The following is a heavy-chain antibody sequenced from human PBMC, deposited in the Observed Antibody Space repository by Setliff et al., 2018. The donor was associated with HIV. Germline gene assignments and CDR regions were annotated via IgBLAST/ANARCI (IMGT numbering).Heavy chain of an antibody. CDR1: GYSFTTSG. J-gene: IGHJ4*02. CDR3: ASGRTTMIVVVPPLDY. Sequence: ASVKVSCKASGYSFTTSGVSWVRQAPGQGLEWMGWINIRSGNTNYAQKFQGRVTMTTDTSTSTAYMGLRSLRSDDTAVYYCASGRTTMIVVVPPLDYWGQGTLVTVSS. CDR2: INIRSGNT. V-gene: IGHV1-18*01. D-gene: IGHD3-22*01.